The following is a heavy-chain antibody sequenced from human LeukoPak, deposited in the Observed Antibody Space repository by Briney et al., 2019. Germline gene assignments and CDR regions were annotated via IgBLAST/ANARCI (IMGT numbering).Heavy chain of an antibody. CDR3: ARYQDIVVVPAAQNYAFDI. CDR2: IITILGIA. Sequence: ASVKVSCKASGGTFSSYAISWVRQAPGQGLEWMGRIITILGIANYAQKFQGRVTITADKSTSTAYMELSSLRSEDTAVYYCARYQDIVVVPAAQNYAFDIWGQGTMVTVSS. CDR1: GGTFSSYA. J-gene: IGHJ3*02. V-gene: IGHV1-69*04. D-gene: IGHD2-2*01.